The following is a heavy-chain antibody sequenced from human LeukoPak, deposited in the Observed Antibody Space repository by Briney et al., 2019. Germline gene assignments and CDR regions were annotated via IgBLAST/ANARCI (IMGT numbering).Heavy chain of an antibody. CDR3: ARGFNWFDP. CDR1: GGSISSYY. V-gene: IGHV4-59*01. J-gene: IGHJ5*02. Sequence: SETLSLTCTVFGGSISSYYWSWIRQPPGKGLEWIGYIYYSGSTNYNPSLKSRVTISVDTSKNQFSLNLSSVTAADTAVYYCARGFNWFDPWGQGTLVTVSS. CDR2: IYYSGST.